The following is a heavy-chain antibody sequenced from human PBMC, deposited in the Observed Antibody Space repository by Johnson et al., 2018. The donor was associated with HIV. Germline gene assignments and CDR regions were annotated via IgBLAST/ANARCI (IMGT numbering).Heavy chain of an antibody. Sequence: QVQLVESGGGVVRPGGSLRLSCAASGFTFDVYAMSWVRQAPGKGLEWVAVISYDGSNKYYADSVKGRFTISRDNSKNTLYLQMNSLRAEDTAVYYCARPDIVVVVANAFDIWGQGTMVTVSS. D-gene: IGHD2-15*01. V-gene: IGHV3-30-3*01. CDR2: ISYDGSNK. CDR3: ARPDIVVVVANAFDI. CDR1: GFTFDVYA. J-gene: IGHJ3*02.